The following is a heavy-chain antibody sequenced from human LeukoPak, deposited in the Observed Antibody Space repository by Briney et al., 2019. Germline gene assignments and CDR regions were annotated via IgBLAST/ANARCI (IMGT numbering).Heavy chain of an antibody. Sequence: GGSLRLSCAASGFTFSSYAMSWVRQAPGKGLEWVSAISASGSITYYADSVKGRFTISRDNAKNSLYLQMNSLRAEDTAVYYCARAPGIAVAGTFDYWGQGTLVTVSS. V-gene: IGHV3-23*01. CDR1: GFTFSSYA. CDR2: ISASGSIT. D-gene: IGHD6-19*01. J-gene: IGHJ4*02. CDR3: ARAPGIAVAGTFDY.